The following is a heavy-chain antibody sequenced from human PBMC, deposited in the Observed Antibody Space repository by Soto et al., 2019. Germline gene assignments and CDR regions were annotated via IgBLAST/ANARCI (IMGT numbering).Heavy chain of an antibody. CDR2: ISYDGSNK. CDR3: ARDGRGALRFLEWLATQEPYGMDV. J-gene: IGHJ6*02. V-gene: IGHV3-30-3*01. CDR1: GFTFSSYA. D-gene: IGHD3-3*01. Sequence: GGSLRLSCAASGFTFSSYAMHWVRQAPGKGLEWVAVISYDGSNKYYADSVKGRFTISRDNSKNTLYLQMNSLGAEDTAVYYCARDGRGALRFLEWLATQEPYGMDVWGQGTTVTVSS.